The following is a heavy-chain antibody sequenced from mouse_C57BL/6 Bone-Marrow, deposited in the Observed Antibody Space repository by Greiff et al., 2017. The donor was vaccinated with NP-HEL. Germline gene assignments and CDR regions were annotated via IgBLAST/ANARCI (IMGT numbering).Heavy chain of an antibody. CDR3: ARSRAAQATAY. Sequence: QVQLKQSGAELVRPGTSVKVSCKASGYAFTNYLIEWVKQRPGQGLEWIGVINPGSGGTNYNEKFKGKATLTADKSSSTAYMQLSSLTSEDSAVYFCARSRAAQATAYWGQGTLVTVSA. D-gene: IGHD3-2*02. V-gene: IGHV1-54*01. J-gene: IGHJ3*01. CDR2: INPGSGGT. CDR1: GYAFTNYL.